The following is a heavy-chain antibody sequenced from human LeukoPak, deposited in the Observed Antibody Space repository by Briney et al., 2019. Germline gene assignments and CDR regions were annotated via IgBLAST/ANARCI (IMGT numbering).Heavy chain of an antibody. V-gene: IGHV1-2*02. J-gene: IGHJ3*02. CDR2: INPNSGGT. CDR3: ARVAHYYDSSGYHDAFDI. D-gene: IGHD3-22*01. CDR1: GYTFTGYY. Sequence: ASVKVSCKASGYTFTGYYMHWVRQAPGQGLEWMGWINPNSGGTNYAQKFQGRVTMTRDTSISTAYMELSRLRSDDTAVYYCARVAHYYDSSGYHDAFDIWGQGTMVTVSS.